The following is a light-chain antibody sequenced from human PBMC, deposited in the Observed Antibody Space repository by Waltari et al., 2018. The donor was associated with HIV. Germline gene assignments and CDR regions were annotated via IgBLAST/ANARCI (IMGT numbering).Light chain of an antibody. V-gene: IGLV1-47*01. Sequence: QTVLTPPPSTPGTPGKRVTISCFGSSFNIGSNDVSWYHQLTGKAPKLLIYRNNQRPSVVPDRFSGSKSVTSASLAISGLRSEDEGDYSCAAWDDTRGGLWVFGGGTKVTVL. CDR2: RNN. CDR1: SFNIGSND. J-gene: IGLJ3*02. CDR3: AAWDDTRGGLWV.